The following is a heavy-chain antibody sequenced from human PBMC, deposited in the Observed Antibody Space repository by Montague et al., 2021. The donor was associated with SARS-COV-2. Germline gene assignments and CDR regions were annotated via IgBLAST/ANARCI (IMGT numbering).Heavy chain of an antibody. D-gene: IGHD3-22*01. CDR2: IYYTGST. CDR1: GGSISSSCYY. Sequence: SETLSLTCTVSGGSISSSCYYWGWIRQPPGKGLEWIGSIYYTGSTYYNPTLKSRVTISVDTSKNQFTLKLSSVTAADTGVYYCARDGYYETYGAFDIWGQGTMVTVSS. J-gene: IGHJ3*02. V-gene: IGHV4-39*02. CDR3: ARDGYYETYGAFDI.